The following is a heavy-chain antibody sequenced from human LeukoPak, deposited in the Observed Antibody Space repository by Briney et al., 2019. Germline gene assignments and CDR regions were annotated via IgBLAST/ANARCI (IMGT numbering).Heavy chain of an antibody. J-gene: IGHJ4*02. CDR2: INWNGGST. CDR1: GFTFDDYG. V-gene: IGHV3-20*04. CDR3: ARDRSMTHFDY. Sequence: AGGSLRLSCAASGFTFDDYGMSWVRQAPGKGLEWVSGINWNGGSTGYADSVKGRFTISRDNAKNSLYLQMNSLRAEDAALYYCARDRSMTHFDYWGQGTLVTVSS.